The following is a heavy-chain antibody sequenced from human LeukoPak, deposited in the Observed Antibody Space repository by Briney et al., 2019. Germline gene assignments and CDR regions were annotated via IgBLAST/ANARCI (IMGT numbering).Heavy chain of an antibody. CDR2: IYYSGST. V-gene: IGHV4-59*01. J-gene: IGHJ6*02. CDR1: GGSFSGYY. D-gene: IGHD5-24*01. Sequence: PSETLSLTCAVYGGSFSGYYWSWIRQPPGKGLEWIGYIYYSGSTNYNPSLKSRVTISVDTSKNQFSLKLSSVTAADTAVYYCARGDGYYYGMDVWGQGTTVTVSS. CDR3: ARGDGYYYGMDV.